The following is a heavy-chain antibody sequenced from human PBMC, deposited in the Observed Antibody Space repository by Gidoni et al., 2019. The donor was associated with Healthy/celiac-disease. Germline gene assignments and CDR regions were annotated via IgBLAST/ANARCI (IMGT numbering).Heavy chain of an antibody. Sequence: EVPLLESGGGLVQPGGSLRLSCAASGFTFSSYAMSWVRQAPGKGLEWVSAISGSGGSTYYADSVKGRFTISRDNSKNTLYLQMNSLRAEDTAVYYCAKTGQQGLVGENDDWGQGTLVTVSS. CDR2: ISGSGGST. CDR3: AKTGQQGLVGENDD. D-gene: IGHD6-19*01. V-gene: IGHV3-23*01. CDR1: GFTFSSYA. J-gene: IGHJ4*02.